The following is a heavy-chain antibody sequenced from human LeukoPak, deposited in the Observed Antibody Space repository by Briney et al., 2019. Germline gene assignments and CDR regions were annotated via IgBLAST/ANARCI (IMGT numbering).Heavy chain of an antibody. V-gene: IGHV3-11*04. D-gene: IGHD5-24*01. CDR1: GFTFSDYY. CDR3: ARASTRGDGYNPLVGYFDY. J-gene: IGHJ4*02. CDR2: ISSSGSTI. Sequence: GGSLRLSCAASGFTFSDYYMSWIRQAPGKGLEWVSYISSSGSTIYYAGSVKGRFTISRDNAKNSLYLQMNSLRAEDTAVYYCARASTRGDGYNPLVGYFDYWGQGTLVTVSS.